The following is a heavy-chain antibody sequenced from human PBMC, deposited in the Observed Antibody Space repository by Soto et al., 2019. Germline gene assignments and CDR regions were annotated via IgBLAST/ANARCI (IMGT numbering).Heavy chain of an antibody. CDR2: INHSGST. D-gene: IGHD7-27*01. CDR1: GGSFSGYY. V-gene: IGHV4-34*01. J-gene: IGHJ4*02. Sequence: QVQLQQWGAGLLKPSETLSLTCAVYGGSFSGYYWNWIRQPPGKGMEWIGEINHSGSTNYNPSLKSRVTLSVDTSKNQFSLKLSSVTAEDTAVYYCARGWGRIFDYWGQGPLVTVSS. CDR3: ARGWGRIFDY.